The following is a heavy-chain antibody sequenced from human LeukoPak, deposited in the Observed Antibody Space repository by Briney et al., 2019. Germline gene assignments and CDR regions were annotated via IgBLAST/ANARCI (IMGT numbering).Heavy chain of an antibody. CDR1: GCTFSSYW. V-gene: IGHV3-74*01. D-gene: IGHD3-3*01. CDR3: ARGTGIFGMVITNYYYYYYMDV. J-gene: IGHJ6*03. CDR2: INIDGSST. Sequence: GGSLTLSCAASGCTFSSYWMHWVRQAPGKGLVWVSRINIDGSSTSYADSVKGRFTISRDKAKNTLYLQMNSLRADDTAMYYCARGTGIFGMVITNYYYYYYMDVWGKGTTVTVSS.